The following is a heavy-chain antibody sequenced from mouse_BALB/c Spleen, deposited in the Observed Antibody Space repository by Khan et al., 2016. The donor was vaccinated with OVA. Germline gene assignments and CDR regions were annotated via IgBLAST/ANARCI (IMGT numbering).Heavy chain of an antibody. CDR1: GYAFSNYW. J-gene: IGHJ3*01. CDR2: IYPGDGNT. Sequence: VQLQQSGAELVRPGSSMKISCKASGYAFSNYWMNWVRQGPGQGLEWIGQIYPGDGNTNYNGKFKDKATLTADKSSSTAYMQLSSLTFEASAVPFCARSGDDFFAYWGEGTLVTGAA. CDR3: ARSGDDFFAY. V-gene: IGHV1-80*01. D-gene: IGHD2-12*01.